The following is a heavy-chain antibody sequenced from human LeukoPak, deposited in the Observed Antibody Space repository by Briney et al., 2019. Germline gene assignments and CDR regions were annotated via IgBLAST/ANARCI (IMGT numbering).Heavy chain of an antibody. D-gene: IGHD1-26*01. J-gene: IGHJ4*02. CDR2: INRSGST. CDR1: SGSFSGYF. V-gene: IGHV4-34*01. CDR3: ARGIVGPTYFDY. Sequence: SETLSLTCVVYSGSFSGYFWSWIRQPPGKGLEWIGEINRSGSTNYNPSLKSRVTISVDTSKNQFSLKLSSVTAADTAVYYSARGIVGPTYFDYWGQGTLVTVSS.